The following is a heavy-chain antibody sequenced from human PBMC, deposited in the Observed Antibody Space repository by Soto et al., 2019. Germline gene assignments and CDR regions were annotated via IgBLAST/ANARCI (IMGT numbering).Heavy chain of an antibody. CDR1: GYPFISYY. CDR3: ARVRITGTTRDFGY. J-gene: IGHJ4*02. Sequence: ASVKVSCKASGYPFISYYMHWVRQSPGQGLEWMGIINPSGGSTSYAQKFQGRVTMTRDTSTSTVYMELSSLSSEDTAVYYCARVRITGTTRDFGYWGQGPPVTVS. CDR2: INPSGGST. V-gene: IGHV1-46*01. D-gene: IGHD1-7*01.